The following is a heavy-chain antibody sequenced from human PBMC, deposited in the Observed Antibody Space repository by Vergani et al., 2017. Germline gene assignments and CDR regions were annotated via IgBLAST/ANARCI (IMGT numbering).Heavy chain of an antibody. Sequence: QMQLVESGGGVIQPGGSLRLSCAASGFTFSSDGMQWVRQAPGKGLEWVALIDFKGNDAYYTDSVRGRFIISRDNSKNMLFLQMNNLRTEDTAIYYCAKQYFVSGNYLFDYWGQGTLVTVSS. D-gene: IGHD3-10*01. V-gene: IGHV3-30*02. CDR3: AKQYFVSGNYLFDY. J-gene: IGHJ4*02. CDR1: GFTFSSDG. CDR2: IDFKGNDA.